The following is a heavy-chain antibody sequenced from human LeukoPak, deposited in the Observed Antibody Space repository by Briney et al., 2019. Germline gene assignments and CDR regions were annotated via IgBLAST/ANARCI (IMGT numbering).Heavy chain of an antibody. D-gene: IGHD6-25*01. Sequence: GGSLRLSCAASGFTLSDYYMSWIRQASGKGLEWISYISDSGSITYYTDSVKGRFTIFRDTTKNSLYLEMNSLRVEDTAVYYCARERGHHFEYWGQGTSVTVSS. V-gene: IGHV3-11*04. J-gene: IGHJ4*02. CDR2: ISDSGSIT. CDR1: GFTLSDYY. CDR3: ARERGHHFEY.